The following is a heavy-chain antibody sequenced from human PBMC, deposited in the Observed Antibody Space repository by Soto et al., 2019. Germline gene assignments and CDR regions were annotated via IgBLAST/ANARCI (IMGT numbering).Heavy chain of an antibody. CDR2: FYYSGST. CDR1: GGAISSSSYY. J-gene: IGHJ6*03. Sequence: QLQLEESGPGLVKPSETLSLTCTVSGGAISSSSYYWGWIRQSPGKGLEWIGSFYYSGSTYYSPSLKSGVTISGDTSKKQICLRLSSVTAADTAGYYCARISVASRYMDVWGKGSTVTVSS. D-gene: IGHD5-12*01. CDR3: ARISVASRYMDV. V-gene: IGHV4-39*01.